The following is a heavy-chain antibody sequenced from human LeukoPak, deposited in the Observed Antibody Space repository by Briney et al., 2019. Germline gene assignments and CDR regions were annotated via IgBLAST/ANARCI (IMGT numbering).Heavy chain of an antibody. V-gene: IGHV3-7*01. D-gene: IGHD2-2*02. J-gene: IGHJ6*03. CDR2: IKQDGSEK. Sequence: GGSLRLSCAASGFTSSSYWMSWVRQAPGKGLEWVANIKQDGSEKYLVDSVKGRFTISRDNAKNSLYLQMNSLRAEDTAVYWDHCSNSSFYKLGCYYYYYNMDVWGKGTTVTVSS. CDR3: HCSNSSFYKLGCYYYYYNMDV. CDR1: GFTSSSYW.